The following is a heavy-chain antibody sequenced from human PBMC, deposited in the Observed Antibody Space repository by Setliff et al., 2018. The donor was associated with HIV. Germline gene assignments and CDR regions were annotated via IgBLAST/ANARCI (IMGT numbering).Heavy chain of an antibody. Sequence: SETLSLTCAVYGGSFSGYYWSWIRQPPGKGLEWIGEINHYGSTNYNPSLKSRVTISVDTSKNQFSLKLSSVTAADTAVYYCAGLTGTDFDYWGQGTLVTVSS. D-gene: IGHD1-20*01. CDR1: GGSFSGYY. V-gene: IGHV4-34*01. CDR3: AGLTGTDFDY. J-gene: IGHJ4*02. CDR2: INHYGST.